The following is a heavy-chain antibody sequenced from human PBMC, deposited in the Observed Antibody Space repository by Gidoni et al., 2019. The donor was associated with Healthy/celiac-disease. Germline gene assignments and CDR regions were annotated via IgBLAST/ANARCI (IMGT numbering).Heavy chain of an antibody. Sequence: EVQLVASGGGLFKPGGSLRLSFPASGFTFSSYSMNWVRQAPGKGLEWVSSMSSSSSYIYYADSGKGRVTISRDKAKNSLYLQMNSLRDEDTAVYDGATGDPRWCDPGGQGTLVTVSS. D-gene: IGHD4-17*01. CDR3: ATGDPRWCDP. V-gene: IGHV3-21*01. CDR1: GFTFSSYS. J-gene: IGHJ5*02. CDR2: MSSSSSYI.